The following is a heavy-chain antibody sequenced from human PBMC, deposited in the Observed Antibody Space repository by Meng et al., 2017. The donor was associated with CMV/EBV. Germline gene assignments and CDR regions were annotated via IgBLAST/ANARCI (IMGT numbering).Heavy chain of an antibody. D-gene: IGHD6-13*01. CDR3: AKDDFWGSSSWHYFDY. J-gene: IGHJ4*02. Sequence: GESLKISCAASGFTFSSYGMHWVRQAPGKGLEWVAFIRYDGSNKNYADSVKGRFTISRDNSKNTLYLQMNSLRAEDTAVYYCAKDDFWGSSSWHYFDYWGQGTLVTVSS. V-gene: IGHV3-30*02. CDR2: IRYDGSNK. CDR1: GFTFSSYG.